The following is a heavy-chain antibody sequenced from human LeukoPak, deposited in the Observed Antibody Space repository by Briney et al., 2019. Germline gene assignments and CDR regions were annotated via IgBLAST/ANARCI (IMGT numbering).Heavy chain of an antibody. V-gene: IGHV3-53*01. CDR3: ARDEAYYYDSSGYSIDY. Sequence: PGGSLRLSCTVSGFTVSSNSMSWVRQAPGKGLEWVSFIYSDNTHYSDSVKGRFTISRDNSKNTLYLQMNSLRAEDTAVYYCARDEAYYYDSSGYSIDYWGQGTLVTVSS. D-gene: IGHD3-22*01. CDR2: IYSDNT. CDR1: GFTVSSNS. J-gene: IGHJ4*02.